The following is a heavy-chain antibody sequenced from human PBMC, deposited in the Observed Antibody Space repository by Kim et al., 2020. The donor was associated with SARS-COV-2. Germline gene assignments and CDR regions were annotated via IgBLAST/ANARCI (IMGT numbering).Heavy chain of an antibody. Sequence: SETLSLTCTVSGGSISSSSYYWGWIRQPPGKGLEWIGSIYYSGSTYYNPSLKSRVTISVDTSKNQFSLKLSSVTAADTAVYYCARARRDGYNGGVDYWGQGTLVTVSS. J-gene: IGHJ4*02. V-gene: IGHV4-39*01. D-gene: IGHD5-12*01. CDR1: GGSISSSSYY. CDR2: IYYSGST. CDR3: ARARRDGYNGGVDY.